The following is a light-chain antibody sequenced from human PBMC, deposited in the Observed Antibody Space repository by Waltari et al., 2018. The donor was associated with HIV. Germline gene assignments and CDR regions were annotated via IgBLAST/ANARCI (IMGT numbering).Light chain of an antibody. J-gene: IGLJ1*01. CDR3: VGWDSSLSAYV. CDR1: SSNIENDN. V-gene: IGLV1-47*01. CDR2: KNF. Sequence: QSFLTQPPSASGTPGQTVTISCSGSSSNIENDNVYWYQQLPGMTPKLLIYKNFLRPSGVPDRFAASKSGTSASLTISGLRSADDADYYCVGWDSSLSAYVFGAGTKVAVL.